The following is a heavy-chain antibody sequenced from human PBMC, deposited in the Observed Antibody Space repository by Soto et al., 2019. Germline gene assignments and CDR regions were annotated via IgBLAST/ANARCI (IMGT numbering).Heavy chain of an antibody. CDR1: GGSINSYY. J-gene: IGHJ3*02. CDR2: IYYSGST. CDR3: ARVPWQWLGGYAFDS. D-gene: IGHD6-19*01. Sequence: QVQLQESGPGLVKPSETLSLTCTVSGGSINSYYWSWIRQPPGKGLEWIGYIYYSGSTNYNPSLKSRATISVDTSKNQFTLKLSSVTAADTAVYYCARVPWQWLGGYAFDSWGQGTMVTVSS. V-gene: IGHV4-59*01.